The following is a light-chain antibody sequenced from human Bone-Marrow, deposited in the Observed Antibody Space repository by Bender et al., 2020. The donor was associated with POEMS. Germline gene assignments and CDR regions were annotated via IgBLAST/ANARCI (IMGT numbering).Light chain of an antibody. CDR2: YDS. J-gene: IGLJ1*01. CDR3: NSYTTSSTYV. Sequence: YVLSQSPSVSAAPGQTAKIPCDGDNLGGKSVHWYQQRPGQAPVVVIYYDSGRPSGIPDRFSGSKSGNTASLTISGLQAEDEADYYCNSYTTSSTYVFGTGTTVTV. V-gene: IGLV3-21*01. CDR1: NLGGKS.